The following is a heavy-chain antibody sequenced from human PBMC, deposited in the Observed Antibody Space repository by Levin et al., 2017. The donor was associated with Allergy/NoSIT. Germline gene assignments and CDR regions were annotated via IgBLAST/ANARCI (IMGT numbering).Heavy chain of an antibody. CDR2: IYRSGDT. J-gene: IGHJ4*02. CDR1: GGSISTANW. CDR3: ATVEGLCCSGVSCSYSFHY. Sequence: SQTLSLTCAVSGGSISTANWWSWIRQPPGKGLEWIGEIYRSGDTNHNPSLRSRVTMSVDKSKNHFSLKLSSVTAADTAVYYCATVEGLCCSGVSCSYSFHYWGQGALVTVSS. V-gene: IGHV4-4*02. D-gene: IGHD4/OR15-4a*01.